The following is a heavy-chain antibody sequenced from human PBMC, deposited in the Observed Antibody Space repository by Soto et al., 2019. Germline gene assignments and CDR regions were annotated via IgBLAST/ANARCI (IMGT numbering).Heavy chain of an antibody. CDR2: INLRGGTT. J-gene: IGHJ4*02. Sequence: QVQLVKSGPEVRKPGASVRLSCATSGYNFNQYYIHWVRQAPGQGLEWMGIINLRGGTTEYAHKFRGRVTVTGDTSTRSAYMELSSLTSEDTAVCFCARGPDDSDVPRWDHWGQGTLITVSS. V-gene: IGHV1-46*02. D-gene: IGHD4-17*01. CDR1: GYNFNQYY. CDR3: ARGPDDSDVPRWDH.